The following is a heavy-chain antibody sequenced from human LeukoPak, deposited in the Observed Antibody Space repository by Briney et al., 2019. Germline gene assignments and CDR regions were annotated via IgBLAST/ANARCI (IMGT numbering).Heavy chain of an antibody. V-gene: IGHV4-59*01. CDR3: ARDRTERIFDL. D-gene: IGHD1-26*01. CDR2: IYYSGST. CDR1: GGSISSYY. Sequence: SETVSLTCTVSGGSISSYYWSWIRQPPGKGLEWIGYIYYSGSTNYNPSLKSRVTISVDTSKNQFSLKLSSVTAADTAVYYCARDRTERIFDLWGRGTLVTVSS. J-gene: IGHJ2*01.